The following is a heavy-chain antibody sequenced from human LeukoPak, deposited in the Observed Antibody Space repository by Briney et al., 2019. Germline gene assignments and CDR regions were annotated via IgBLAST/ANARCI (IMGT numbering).Heavy chain of an antibody. CDR1: GASIVSSNW. Sequence: KPSETLSLTCVVSGASIVSSNWYSWVRQPPGKGLEWIGEIYHDGNNNYNPSLKSRVTISVDKSKNQFSLKLSSVTAADTAVFYCARRRGYSFDFWGRGTLVTVSS. V-gene: IGHV4/OR15-8*02. CDR3: ARRRGYSFDF. J-gene: IGHJ4*02. CDR2: IYHDGNN.